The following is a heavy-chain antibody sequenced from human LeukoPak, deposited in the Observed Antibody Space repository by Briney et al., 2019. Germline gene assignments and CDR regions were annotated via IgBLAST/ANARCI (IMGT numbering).Heavy chain of an antibody. CDR3: AATHFDY. Sequence: PGGSLRLSCAASGFTFDDYAMHWVRQAPGKGLEWVSGISWNSGSIGYADSVKGRFTISRDNAKNSLYLQMNSLRAEDTALYYCAATHFDYWGQGTLVTVSS. CDR1: GFTFDDYA. V-gene: IGHV3-9*01. J-gene: IGHJ4*02. CDR2: ISWNSGSI.